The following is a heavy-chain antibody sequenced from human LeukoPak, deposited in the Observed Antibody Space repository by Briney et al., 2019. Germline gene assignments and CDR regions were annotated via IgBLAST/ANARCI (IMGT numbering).Heavy chain of an antibody. Sequence: ASVKVSCKASGGTFSSYAISWVRQAPGQGLEWMGGIIPIFGTANYAQKFQGRVTITADKSTSTAYMELNSLRAEDTAVYYCAKSPSSGYDYLDYWGQGTLVTVSS. CDR1: GGTFSSYA. CDR2: IIPIFGTA. D-gene: IGHD5-12*01. CDR3: AKSPSSGYDYLDY. J-gene: IGHJ4*02. V-gene: IGHV1-69*06.